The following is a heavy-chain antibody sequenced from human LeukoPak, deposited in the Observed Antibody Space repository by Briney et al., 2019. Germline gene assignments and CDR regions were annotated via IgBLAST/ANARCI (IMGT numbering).Heavy chain of an antibody. D-gene: IGHD3-3*01. CDR2: IYYSGST. CDR1: GASISRSDYY. CDR3: ARDHARITIFGVVIH. V-gene: IGHV4-39*07. J-gene: IGHJ4*02. Sequence: SETLSLTCTVSGASISRSDYYWACIRQPPGKGLEWVGSIYYSGSTDYNPSLKSRVTLFVDTSKNQFSLKLSSVTAADTAVYYCARDHARITIFGVVIHWGQGTLVTVSS.